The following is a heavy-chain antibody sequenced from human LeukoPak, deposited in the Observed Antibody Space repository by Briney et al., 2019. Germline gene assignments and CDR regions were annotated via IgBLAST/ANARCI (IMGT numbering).Heavy chain of an antibody. J-gene: IGHJ5*02. Sequence: ASVKVSCKASGYTFTGYYMHRGGQAPGQGVEGMGGINPNSGGTNYAQKFQGRVTMTRDTSISTAYMELSRLRSDDTAVYYCARGARRGYSNWFDPWGQGTLVTVSS. V-gene: IGHV1-2*02. CDR2: INPNSGGT. CDR1: GYTFTGYY. CDR3: ARGARRGYSNWFDP. D-gene: IGHD5-18*01.